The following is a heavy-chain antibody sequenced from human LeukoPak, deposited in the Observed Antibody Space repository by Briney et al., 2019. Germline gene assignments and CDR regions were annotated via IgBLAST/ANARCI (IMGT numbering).Heavy chain of an antibody. CDR2: INSDGSVT. CDR1: GFTFSSYW. CDR3: TRATGSFYGLGY. D-gene: IGHD1-26*01. V-gene: IGHV3-74*01. J-gene: IGHJ4*02. Sequence: GGSLRLSCAASGFTFSSYWMHWARQAPGKGLLWVSRINSDGSVTTYADSVKGRFTISRDNAKNMLYLQMNSLRAEDTAVYYCTRATGSFYGLGYWGQGTLVTVSS.